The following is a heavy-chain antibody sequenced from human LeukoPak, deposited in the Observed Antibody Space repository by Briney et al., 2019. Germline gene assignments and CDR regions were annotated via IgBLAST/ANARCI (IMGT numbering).Heavy chain of an antibody. J-gene: IGHJ6*02. V-gene: IGHV3-53*01. CDR2: VYSGGST. CDR3: AGTYYYDSSGYTGYYYYYGMDV. D-gene: IGHD3-22*01. CDR1: GFTVSSNY. Sequence: GGSLRLSCAASGFTVSSNYMSWVRQAPGKGLEWVSVVYSGGSTYYADSVKGRFTISRDNSKNTLYLQMNSLRAEDTAVYYCAGTYYYDSSGYTGYYYYYGMDVWGQGTTVTVSS.